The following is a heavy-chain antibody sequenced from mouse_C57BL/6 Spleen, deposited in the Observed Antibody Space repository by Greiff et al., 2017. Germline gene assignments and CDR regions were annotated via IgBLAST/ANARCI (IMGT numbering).Heavy chain of an antibody. J-gene: IGHJ1*03. CDR1: GYTFTSYG. CDR2: IYPRSGNT. V-gene: IGHV1-81*01. D-gene: IGHD1-1*01. CDR3: ARGDYYGSSYGYFDV. Sequence: VQGVESGAELARPGASVKLSCKASGYTFTSYGISWVKQRTGQGLEWIGEIYPRSGNTYYNEKFKGKATLTADKSSSTAYMELRSLTSEDSAVYFCARGDYYGSSYGYFDVWGTGTTVTVSS.